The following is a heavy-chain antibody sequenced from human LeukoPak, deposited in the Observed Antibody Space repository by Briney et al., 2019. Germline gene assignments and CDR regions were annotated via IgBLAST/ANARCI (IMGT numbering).Heavy chain of an antibody. CDR1: RFTFSSYG. CDR2: IRYDGSNI. Sequence: PGGSLRLSCAASRFTFSSYGMHWVRQAPGKGLEWVAFIRYDGSNIYYADSVKGRFTISRDNSKNTLYLQMNSLRAEDTAAYYCAKDSEDGHNWAPFDYWGQGTLVTVSS. CDR3: AKDSEDGHNWAPFDY. V-gene: IGHV3-30*02. D-gene: IGHD5-24*01. J-gene: IGHJ4*02.